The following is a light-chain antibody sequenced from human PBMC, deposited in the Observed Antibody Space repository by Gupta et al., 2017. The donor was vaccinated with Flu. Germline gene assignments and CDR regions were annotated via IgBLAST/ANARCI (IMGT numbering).Light chain of an antibody. CDR2: KAS. Sequence: PSTLSASVGDRVTITCRASQSISSWLAWYQQKPGKAPKLLIYKASSVESGVPSRFSGSGSGTEFTLTISSLQPDDFATYYCQQDNSYSGTFGQGTKVEIK. J-gene: IGKJ1*01. V-gene: IGKV1-5*03. CDR1: QSISSW. CDR3: QQDNSYSGT.